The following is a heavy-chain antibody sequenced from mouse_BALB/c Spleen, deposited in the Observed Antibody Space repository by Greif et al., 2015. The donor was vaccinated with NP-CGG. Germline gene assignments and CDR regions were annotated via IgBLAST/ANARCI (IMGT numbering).Heavy chain of an antibody. CDR2: IAPGSGST. J-gene: IGHJ2*01. Sequence: DLVKPGASVKLSCKASGYTFTSYWINWIKQRPGQGLEWIGRIAPGSGSTYYNEMFKGEATLTVDTSSSTAYIQLSSLSSEDSAVYFCARHGYYGDFDYWGQGTTLTVSS. V-gene: IGHV1S41*01. CDR1: GYTFTSYW. CDR3: ARHGYYGDFDY. D-gene: IGHD2-3*01.